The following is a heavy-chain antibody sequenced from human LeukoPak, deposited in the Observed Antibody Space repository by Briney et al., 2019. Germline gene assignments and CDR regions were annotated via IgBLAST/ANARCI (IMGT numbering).Heavy chain of an antibody. CDR3: ARGPHYDSSGYRIFDY. V-gene: IGHV3-23*01. CDR2: ISGSGGST. Sequence: GGSLRLSCAASGFTFSSYAMSWVRQAPGKGLEWVSAISGSGGSTYYADSVKGRFTISRDNSKNTLYLQMNSLRAEDTAVYYCARGPHYDSSGYRIFDYWGQGTLVTVSS. J-gene: IGHJ4*02. D-gene: IGHD3-22*01. CDR1: GFTFSSYA.